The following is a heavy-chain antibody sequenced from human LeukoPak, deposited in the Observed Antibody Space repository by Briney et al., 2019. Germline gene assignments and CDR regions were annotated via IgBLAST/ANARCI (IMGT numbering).Heavy chain of an antibody. D-gene: IGHD3-10*01. CDR2: IRYDGSNK. CDR3: AKAAYGSGSYPFDY. Sequence: GGSLRLSCAASGFTFSSYGMHWVRQAPGKGLEWVAFIRYDGSNKYYADSVKGRFTISRDNSNNTLYLQMNSLRAEDTAVYYCAKAAYGSGSYPFDYWGQGTLVTVSS. CDR1: GFTFSSYG. J-gene: IGHJ4*02. V-gene: IGHV3-30*02.